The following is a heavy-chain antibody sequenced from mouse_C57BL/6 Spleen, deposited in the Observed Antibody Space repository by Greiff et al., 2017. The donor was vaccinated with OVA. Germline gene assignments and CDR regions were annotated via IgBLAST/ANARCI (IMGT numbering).Heavy chain of an antibody. Sequence: VQLQQPGAELVKPGASVKMSCKASGYTFTSYWITWVKQRPGQGLEWIGDIYPGSGSTNYNEKFKSKATLTVDTSSSTAYMQLSSLTSEDSAVYYCALFTTVVATKGYYFDYWGQGTTLTVSS. CDR3: ALFTTVVATKGYYFDY. J-gene: IGHJ2*01. CDR1: GYTFTSYW. D-gene: IGHD1-1*01. CDR2: IYPGSGST. V-gene: IGHV1-55*01.